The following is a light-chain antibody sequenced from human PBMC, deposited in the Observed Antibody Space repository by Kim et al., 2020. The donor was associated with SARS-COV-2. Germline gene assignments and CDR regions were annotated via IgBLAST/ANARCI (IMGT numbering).Light chain of an antibody. CDR1: SSDVGAYNY. CDR2: DVS. J-gene: IGLJ3*02. CDR3: GAYASSNNLV. Sequence: GQSVTLSYTGTSSDVGAYNYVSLYQHHPGKAPKVMIYDVSNRPSGVPDRFSGSKSGNTASLTISRLHAEDEADDDCGAYASSNNLVFGGGAQLTVL. V-gene: IGLV2-8*01.